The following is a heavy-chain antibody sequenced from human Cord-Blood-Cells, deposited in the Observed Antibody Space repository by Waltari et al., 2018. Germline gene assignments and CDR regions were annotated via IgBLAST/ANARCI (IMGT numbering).Heavy chain of an antibody. CDR1: GGSFSSYY. V-gene: IGHV4-34*01. Sequence: QVQLQQWGAGLLKPSETLSLTCAVYGGSFSSYYWSWIRQPPGKGLEWIGEINHSGSTNYNPSLKSRVTISVDTSKNQFSLKLSSVTAADTAVYYCARHRYKGVSGWPYWYFDLWGRGTLVTVSS. CDR2: INHSGST. CDR3: ARHRYKGVSGWPYWYFDL. D-gene: IGHD6-19*01. J-gene: IGHJ2*01.